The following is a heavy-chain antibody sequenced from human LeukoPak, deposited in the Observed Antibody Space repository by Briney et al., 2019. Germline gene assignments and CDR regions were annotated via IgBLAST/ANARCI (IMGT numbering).Heavy chain of an antibody. Sequence: PGGSLRLSCAASGFTFSSYEMNWVRQAPGKGLEWVSYILSSGTAIYYADSVKGRFTISRDNAKNSLYLQMNSLRAEDTAVYYCNTVTYYNTRAPGDYWGQGALVTVSS. CDR3: NTVTYYNTRAPGDY. D-gene: IGHD3-10*01. CDR2: ILSSGTAI. V-gene: IGHV3-48*03. CDR1: GFTFSSYE. J-gene: IGHJ4*02.